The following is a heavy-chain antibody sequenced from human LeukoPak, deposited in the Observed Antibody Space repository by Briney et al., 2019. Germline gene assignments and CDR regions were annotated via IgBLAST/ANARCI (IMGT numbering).Heavy chain of an antibody. Sequence: SETLSLTCGAYGGSFSGYYWSWIRQPPGKGLEWLGEINYSGSANYNPSPNRRVTISLDTSKNQFSLRLSAVTAADTAVYYCARARRDSGYYSIDFWGQGTLVTVSS. CDR1: GGSFSGYY. J-gene: IGHJ4*02. D-gene: IGHD3-3*01. CDR3: ARARRDSGYYSIDF. CDR2: INYSGSA. V-gene: IGHV4-34*01.